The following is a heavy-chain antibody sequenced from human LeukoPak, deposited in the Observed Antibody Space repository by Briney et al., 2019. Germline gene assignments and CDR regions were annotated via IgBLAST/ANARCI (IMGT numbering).Heavy chain of an antibody. CDR1: GFTLSSNW. CDR2: INHDGGGT. CDR3: GTVFDY. V-gene: IGHV3-74*01. J-gene: IGHJ4*02. Sequence: GGSLRLSCVVSGFTLSSNWMHWVRQPPGKGLVWVSRINHDGGGTSYADSVKGRFTISRDDAKNTLYLQMNSLSAEDTAVYYCGTVFDYWGQGILVTVSS.